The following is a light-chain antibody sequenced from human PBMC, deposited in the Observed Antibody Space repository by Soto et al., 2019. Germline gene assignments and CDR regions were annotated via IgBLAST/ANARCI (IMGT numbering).Light chain of an antibody. CDR2: DAS. CDR1: QDISSA. Sequence: AIQLTQSPSSLSAFVGDTVTITCRAGQDISSALVRYQQKPGNAPKLLIYDASSLESGVPSRFSGSASGTDFTLTISRLQPEDFATYYCQQFNDYPHTFGQGTKLEIE. CDR3: QQFNDYPHT. V-gene: IGKV1D-13*01. J-gene: IGKJ2*01.